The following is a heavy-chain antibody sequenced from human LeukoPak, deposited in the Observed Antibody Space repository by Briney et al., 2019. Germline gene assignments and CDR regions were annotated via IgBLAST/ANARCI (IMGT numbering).Heavy chain of an antibody. Sequence: GESLKISCKGSGYSFTTHWIGWVRQMPGKGLEWMGIIYPGDSETRYSPSFQGQVTTSADRSISTAYLQWSSLKASDTAMYYCARHPICTSTDCYKGGSFDYWGQGTLVTVSS. V-gene: IGHV5-51*01. J-gene: IGHJ4*02. D-gene: IGHD2-2*02. CDR2: IYPGDSET. CDR1: GYSFTTHW. CDR3: ARHPICTSTDCYKGGSFDY.